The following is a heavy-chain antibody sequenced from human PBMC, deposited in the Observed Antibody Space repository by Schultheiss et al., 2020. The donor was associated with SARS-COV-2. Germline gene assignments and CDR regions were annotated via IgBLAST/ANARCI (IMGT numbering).Heavy chain of an antibody. J-gene: IGHJ3*02. D-gene: IGHD3-16*01. CDR2: IHHSGST. CDR1: GDSINSDY. CDR3: ARAAGLRRHDYVYDI. Sequence: SETLSLTCSVSGDSINSDYWSWIRQPPGKGLECIAYIHHSGSTTYNPSLKSRVTISLDTSKNQFSLKVTSVTAADTAVYYCARAAGLRRHDYVYDIWGQGTMVTVSS. V-gene: IGHV4-59*08.